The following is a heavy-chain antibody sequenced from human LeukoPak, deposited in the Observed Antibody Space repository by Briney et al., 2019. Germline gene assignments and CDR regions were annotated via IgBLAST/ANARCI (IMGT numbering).Heavy chain of an antibody. J-gene: IGHJ4*02. CDR3: AKDPTHYRVWDDYDSRRLSH. CDR2: ISASGGST. Sequence: GGSLRLSCAASGFTFGSYGMSWVRQAPGKGLEWVSTISASGGSTYYADSVKGRFTISRDNSKNTLYLQMNSLRAEDTAVYYCAKDPTHYRVWDDYDSRRLSHWGQGTLVTVSS. CDR1: GFTFGSYG. V-gene: IGHV3-23*01. D-gene: IGHD3-22*01.